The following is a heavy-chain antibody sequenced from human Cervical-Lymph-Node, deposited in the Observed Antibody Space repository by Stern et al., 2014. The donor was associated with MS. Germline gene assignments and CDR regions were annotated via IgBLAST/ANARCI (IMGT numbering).Heavy chain of an antibody. CDR1: GGSITNYY. Sequence: QLQLQESGPGLVKPSETLSLTCTVSGGSITNYYWSWIRQPPGKGLEWIGYIYYSGSTNYNPSLKSRVTISVDTSKNQFSLKLSSVTAADTAVYYCARHENKRFDYWGQGTLVTVSS. J-gene: IGHJ4*02. D-gene: IGHD1/OR15-1a*01. CDR3: ARHENKRFDY. V-gene: IGHV4-59*01. CDR2: IYYSGST.